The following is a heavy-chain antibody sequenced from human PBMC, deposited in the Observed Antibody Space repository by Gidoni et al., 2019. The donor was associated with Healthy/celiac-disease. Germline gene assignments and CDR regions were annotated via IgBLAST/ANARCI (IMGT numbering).Heavy chain of an antibody. CDR3: ARYGDDYYYYGMDV. J-gene: IGHJ6*02. D-gene: IGHD4-17*01. CDR2: SSGSGGST. CDR1: GFTFSSYA. V-gene: IGHV3-23*01. Sequence: EVQLLESGGGWVQPGGSLRLSCAASGFTFSSYAMSWVRQAPGKGLEWVSASSGSGGSTYYAGSVRGRFTISRDNSKNTLYLQMNSLRAEDTAVYYCARYGDDYYYYGMDVWGQGTTVTVSS.